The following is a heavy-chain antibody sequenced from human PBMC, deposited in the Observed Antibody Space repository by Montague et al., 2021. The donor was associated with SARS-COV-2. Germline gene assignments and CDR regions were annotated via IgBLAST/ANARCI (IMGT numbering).Heavy chain of an antibody. J-gene: IGHJ4*02. V-gene: IGHV4-4*07. Sequence: SETLSLTCSVSGDSITNHYWSWIRQPAGKGLEWIGRMHFTGKTNFSPFFSSRLTMSADTSKNQFSLKLTSVTAADTAIYFCARDRFDFGTGRQGTIDFWGQGTLVTVSS. D-gene: IGHD3-10*01. CDR2: MHFTGKT. CDR3: ARDRFDFGTGRQGTIDF. CDR1: GDSITNHY.